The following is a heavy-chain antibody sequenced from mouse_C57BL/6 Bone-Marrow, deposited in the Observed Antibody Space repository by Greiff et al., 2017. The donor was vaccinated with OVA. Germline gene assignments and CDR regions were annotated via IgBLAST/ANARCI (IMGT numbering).Heavy chain of an antibody. V-gene: IGHV2-5*01. Sequence: VQVVESGPGLVQPSQSLSITCTVSGFSLTSYGVHWVRQSPGKGLEWLGVIWRGGSTDYNAAFMSRLSITKDNSKSQVFFKMNSLQADDTAIYYCAKKGYGSSYWYFDVWGTGTTVTVSS. D-gene: IGHD1-1*01. CDR2: IWRGGST. CDR3: AKKGYGSSYWYFDV. J-gene: IGHJ1*03. CDR1: GFSLTSYG.